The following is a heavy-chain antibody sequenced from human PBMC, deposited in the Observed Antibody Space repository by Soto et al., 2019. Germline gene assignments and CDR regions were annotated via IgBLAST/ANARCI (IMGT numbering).Heavy chain of an antibody. V-gene: IGHV3-30*18. J-gene: IGHJ6*02. D-gene: IGHD1-26*01. CDR1: GFTFSSCG. CDR3: GNLEAYYYCHDVGVV. CDR2: ISYDGSNK. Sequence: QVQLVESGGGVVQPGRSLRLSCAATGFTFSSCGMHWVRQAPGKGPEWVAVISYDGSNKYYGDSVKGRFTISRDNSKNTLYLQMNSLRAEDTAVYYCGNLEAYYYCHDVGVVWGQGTTVTVSS.